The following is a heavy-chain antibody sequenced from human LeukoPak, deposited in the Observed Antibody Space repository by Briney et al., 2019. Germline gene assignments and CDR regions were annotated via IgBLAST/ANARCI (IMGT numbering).Heavy chain of an antibody. V-gene: IGHV4-34*01. Sequence: PSETLSLTCAVYGESFSGYYWSWIRQPPGKGLEWIGEVNHSGSTNYNPSLKSRVTISVDTSKNQFSLKLSSVTAADTAVYYCARSHRYTYYYDSSGYYRLDYWGRGTLVTVSS. CDR3: ARSHRYTYYYDSSGYYRLDY. J-gene: IGHJ4*02. CDR2: VNHSGST. CDR1: GESFSGYY. D-gene: IGHD3-22*01.